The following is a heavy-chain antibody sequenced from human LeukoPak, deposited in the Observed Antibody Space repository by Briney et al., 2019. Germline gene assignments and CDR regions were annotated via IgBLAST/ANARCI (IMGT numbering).Heavy chain of an antibody. CDR3: ARRPSTVAGFDY. J-gene: IGHJ4*02. D-gene: IGHD6-19*01. V-gene: IGHV4-39*01. CDR1: VGSISSSSHY. CDR2: IYYSGTT. Sequence: PSETQSLTCTVSVGSISSSSHYWGWIRQPPGRGLEWIGIIYYSGTTYYNPSLTSRVTISVDTSTNQFSVKLSSVTAADTAVYYCARRPSTVAGFDYWGQGTLVTVSS.